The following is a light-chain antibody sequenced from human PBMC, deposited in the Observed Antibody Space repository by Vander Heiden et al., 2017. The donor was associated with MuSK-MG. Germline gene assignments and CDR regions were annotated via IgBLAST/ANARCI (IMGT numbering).Light chain of an antibody. J-gene: IGKJ3*01. CDR1: QSVSNY. CDR3: QQGTTWHS. CDR2: DAS. Sequence: EIVLTQSPATLSLSPGERANLSCRASQSVSNYFAWYQQKPGQAPRLLIYDASNRASGIPARFSGSGSGTDFTLTSSSRVPEDFAVYYWQQGTTWHSFGPGTTVDIK. V-gene: IGKV3-11*01.